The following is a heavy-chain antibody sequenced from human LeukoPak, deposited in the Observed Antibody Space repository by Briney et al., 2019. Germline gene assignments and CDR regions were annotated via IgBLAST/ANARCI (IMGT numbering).Heavy chain of an antibody. CDR3: ARGSKRGYYYYYMDV. D-gene: IGHD3-10*01. CDR1: GFTFSSYA. V-gene: IGHV3-30*04. J-gene: IGHJ6*03. CDR2: ISYDGSNK. Sequence: PGGSLRLSCAASGFTFSSYAMHWVRQAPGKGLEWVAVISYDGSNKYYADSVKGRFTISRDNSKNTLYLQMNSLRAEDTAVYYCARGSKRGYYYYYMDVWGKGTTVTVSS.